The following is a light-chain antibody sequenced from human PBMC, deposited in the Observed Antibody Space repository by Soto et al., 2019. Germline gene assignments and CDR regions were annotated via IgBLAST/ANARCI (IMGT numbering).Light chain of an antibody. CDR3: QRYNSYSGA. Sequence: DIQMTQSPSTLSGSVGDRVTITCRASQTISSWLAWYQQKPGKAPKLLIYKASTLKSGVPSRFSGSGSGTEFTLTISSLQPDDFATYYCQRYNSYSGAFGQGTKVELK. CDR2: KAS. V-gene: IGKV1-5*03. J-gene: IGKJ1*01. CDR1: QTISSW.